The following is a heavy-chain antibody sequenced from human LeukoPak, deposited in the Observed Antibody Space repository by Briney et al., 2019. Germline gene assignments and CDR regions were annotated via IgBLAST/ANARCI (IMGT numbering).Heavy chain of an antibody. D-gene: IGHD3-10*01. Sequence: GGSLRLSCAPSGFTLNSYWMDWVRQAPGTGLGWVSPIKSDGRSTSYADSVKGRLTISRDNAKNTLYLQMHSLRVEDTAVYYCARDRLKRRGDWFGDLLGNEPFDIWGQGTMVTVSS. CDR2: IKSDGRST. CDR3: ARDRLKRRGDWFGDLLGNEPFDI. CDR1: GFTLNSYW. J-gene: IGHJ3*02. V-gene: IGHV3-74*01.